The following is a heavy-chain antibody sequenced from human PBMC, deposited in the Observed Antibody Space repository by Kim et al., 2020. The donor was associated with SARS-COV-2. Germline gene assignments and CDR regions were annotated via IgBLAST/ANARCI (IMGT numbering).Heavy chain of an antibody. V-gene: IGHV3-30-3*01. CDR1: GFTFSSYA. CDR3: ARGEPSGIWYYDILTGYHGGY. Sequence: GGSLRLSCAASGFTFSSYAMHWVRQAPGKGLEWVAVISYDGSNKYYADSVKGRFTISRDNSKNTLYLQMNSLRAEDTAVYYCARGEPSGIWYYDILTGYHGGYWGQGTLVTVSS. J-gene: IGHJ4*02. D-gene: IGHD3-9*01. CDR2: ISYDGSNK.